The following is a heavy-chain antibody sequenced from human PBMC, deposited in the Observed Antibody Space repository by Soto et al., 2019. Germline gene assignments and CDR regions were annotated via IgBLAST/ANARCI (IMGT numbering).Heavy chain of an antibody. CDR1: GGRFSTYT. Sequence: GASVKVSCTASGGRFSTYTITWVRQAPGQGLEWMGRIIPIIGIINYAQKFQGRVTITADKFTGTAYMELTRLRSDDTAVYYCAGDPDSHYNDSHAYSYPWGQGTLVTVSS. J-gene: IGHJ5*02. V-gene: IGHV1-69*04. CDR2: IIPIIGII. CDR3: AGDPDSHYNDSHAYSYP. D-gene: IGHD3-22*01.